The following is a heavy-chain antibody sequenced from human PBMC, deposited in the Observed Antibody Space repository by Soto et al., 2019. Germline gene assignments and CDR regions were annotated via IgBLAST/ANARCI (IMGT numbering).Heavy chain of an antibody. CDR3: GRCPHTIVGVTRHPHGMVV. V-gene: IGHV4-30-4*02. J-gene: IGHJ6*02. CDR2: IYYSGTT. Sequence: SETLSLTCTVSGGFISSGDYYWSWIRQPPGRGLEWIGYIYYSGTTYYNPSLRSGVTLSVDTSKNQCTLKLRAVTVADPAGYYWGRCPHTIVGVTRHPHGMVVWGLGTTVT. CDR1: GGFISSGDYY. D-gene: IGHD3-3*01.